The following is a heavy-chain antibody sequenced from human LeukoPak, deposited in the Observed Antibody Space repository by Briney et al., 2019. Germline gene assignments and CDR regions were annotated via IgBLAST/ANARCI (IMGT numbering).Heavy chain of an antibody. V-gene: IGHV1-69-2*01. J-gene: IGHJ4*02. CDR2: VDPEDGET. CDR3: ATHNYYDSSGYPHY. D-gene: IGHD3-22*01. CDR1: GYTFTDYY. Sequence: KISFKVSGYTFTDYYMHWVQQAPGKGIEWMGLVDPEDGETIYAEKFQRRVTITADTSTDTAYMELSSLRSEDTAVYYCATHNYYDSSGYPHYWGQGTLVTVSS.